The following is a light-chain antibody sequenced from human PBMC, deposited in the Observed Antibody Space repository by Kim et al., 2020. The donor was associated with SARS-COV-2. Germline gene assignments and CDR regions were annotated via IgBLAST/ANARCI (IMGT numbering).Light chain of an antibody. J-gene: IGKJ1*01. CDR2: GAS. CDR3: QQYSSSPAT. V-gene: IGKV3-20*01. Sequence: SPGERATLSCRASQSVSSNYVAWYQQKPGQAPRLLIYGASSRATGIPDRFSGSGSGTDFTLTITRLEPEDFAVYYCQQYSSSPATFGQGTKVDIK. CDR1: QSVSSNY.